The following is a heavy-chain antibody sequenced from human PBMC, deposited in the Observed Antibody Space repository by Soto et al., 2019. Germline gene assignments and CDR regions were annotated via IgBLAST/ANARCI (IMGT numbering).Heavy chain of an antibody. D-gene: IGHD2-2*01. CDR2: FDPEDGET. Sequence: ASVKVSCKVSGYTLTELSMHWVRQAPGKGLEWMGGFDPEDGETIYAQKFQGRVTMTEDTSTDTAYMELSSLRSEDTAVYYCATAKSDCSSTSCYVYYYYYYMDVWGKGTTVTVSS. J-gene: IGHJ6*03. CDR1: GYTLTELS. CDR3: ATAKSDCSSTSCYVYYYYYYMDV. V-gene: IGHV1-24*01.